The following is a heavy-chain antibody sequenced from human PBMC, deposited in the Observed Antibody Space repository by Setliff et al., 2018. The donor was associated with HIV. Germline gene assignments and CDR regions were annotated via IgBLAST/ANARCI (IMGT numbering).Heavy chain of an antibody. Sequence: PSETLSLTCGVSGYSISSDYCWGWIRQPPGKGLEWIGNMCHGGNNNYNPSLRSRVTISIDTSKNQFSLNLRSVTAADTAVYYCARDPPGYGDSKDYWGQGKLVTVSS. V-gene: IGHV4-38-2*02. D-gene: IGHD4-17*01. CDR3: ARDPPGYGDSKDY. CDR1: GYSISSDYC. J-gene: IGHJ4*02. CDR2: MCHGGNN.